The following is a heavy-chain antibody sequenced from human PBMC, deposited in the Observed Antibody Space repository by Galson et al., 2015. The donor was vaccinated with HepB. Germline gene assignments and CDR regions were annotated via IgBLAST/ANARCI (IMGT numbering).Heavy chain of an antibody. V-gene: IGHV3-21*01. CDR1: GFTFSSYS. J-gene: IGHJ6*02. CDR2: ISSSSSYI. CDR3: ANRDRVRGVILGHYYYGMDV. D-gene: IGHD3-10*01. Sequence: SLRLSCAASGFTFSSYSMNWVRQAPGKGLEWVSSISSSSSYIYYADSVKGRFTISRDNAKNSLYLQMNSLRAEDTAVYYCANRDRVRGVILGHYYYGMDVWGQGTTVTASS.